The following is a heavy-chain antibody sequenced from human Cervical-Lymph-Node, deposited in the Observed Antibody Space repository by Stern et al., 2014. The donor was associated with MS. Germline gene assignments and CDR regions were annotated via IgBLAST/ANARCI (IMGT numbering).Heavy chain of an antibody. D-gene: IGHD4-17*01. CDR1: GDSINNGDYS. Sequence: VQLQESGPGLVKPSETLSLTCTVSGDSINNGDYSWSWVRQPPGKGLEWIGYVYYSVTNYNNPSLESRLTISVDTSKNQFSLKLTSVTAADTAVYYCARMKNGLRENRGFDYWGQGTQVTVSS. J-gene: IGHJ4*02. V-gene: IGHV4-30-4*01. CDR2: VYYSVTN. CDR3: ARMKNGLRENRGFDY.